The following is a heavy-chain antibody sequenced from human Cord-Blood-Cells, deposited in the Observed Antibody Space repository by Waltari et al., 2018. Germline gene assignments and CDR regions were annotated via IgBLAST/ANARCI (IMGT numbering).Heavy chain of an antibody. D-gene: IGHD6-6*01. CDR2: ISYDGSNK. V-gene: IGHV3-30-3*01. CDR3: ARSYDSSSFDY. J-gene: IGHJ4*02. CDR1: GFTFSSYA. Sequence: QVQLVESGGGVVQPRRSLRLTCAASGFTFSSYAMPWVRQAPGKGLEWVAVISYDGSNKYYADSVKGRFTISRDNSKNTLYLQMNSLRAEDTAVYYCARSYDSSSFDYWGQGTLVTVSS.